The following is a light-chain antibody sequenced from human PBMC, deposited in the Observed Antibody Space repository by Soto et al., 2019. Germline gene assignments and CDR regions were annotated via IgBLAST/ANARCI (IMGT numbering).Light chain of an antibody. CDR1: QSIRSN. CDR3: QNYNYWPPAT. Sequence: EIVMTQSPATLSVSPGERGTLSCRASQSIRSNVAWCQQRPGQAPRLLIYGASVRAIGVPDRFSGSGSGTDFTLTINSLQSEDFAVYYCQNYNYWPPATFGGGTKVEL. V-gene: IGKV3-15*01. J-gene: IGKJ4*01. CDR2: GAS.